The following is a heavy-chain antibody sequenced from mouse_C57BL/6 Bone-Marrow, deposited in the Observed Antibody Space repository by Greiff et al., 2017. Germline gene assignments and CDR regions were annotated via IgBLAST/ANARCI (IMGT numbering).Heavy chain of an antibody. CDR2: INPGSGGT. CDR1: GYAFTNYL. D-gene: IGHD2-3*01. CDR3: ARWGDGYHWYFDV. Sequence: QVHVKQSGAELVRPGTSVKVSCKASGYAFTNYLIEWVKQRPGQGLEWIGVINPGSGGTNYNEKFKGKATLTADKSSSTAYMQLSSLTSEDSAVYFCARWGDGYHWYFDVWGTGTTVTVSS. V-gene: IGHV1-54*01. J-gene: IGHJ1*03.